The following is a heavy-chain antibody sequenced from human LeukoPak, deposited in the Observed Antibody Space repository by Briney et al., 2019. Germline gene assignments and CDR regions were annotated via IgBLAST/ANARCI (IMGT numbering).Heavy chain of an antibody. D-gene: IGHD5-18*01. CDR1: GFTFSTYG. V-gene: IGHV3-30*18. CDR2: ISHHGSNK. J-gene: IGHJ4*02. Sequence: QSGGSLRLSCVASGFTFSTYGMNWVRQAPGKGLEWVAVISHHGSNKFYGDSVKGRFTISRDNSNNMVYLQMNGLRAEDTAVYYCAKCTEHQLWSLIDYWGQGTLVTVSS. CDR3: AKCTEHQLWSLIDY.